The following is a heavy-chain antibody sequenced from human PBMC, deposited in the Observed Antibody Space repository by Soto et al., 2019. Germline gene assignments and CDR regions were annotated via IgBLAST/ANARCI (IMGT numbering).Heavy chain of an antibody. V-gene: IGHV4-39*01. CDR1: GFSISSSSYY. J-gene: IGHJ6*02. CDR3: ARAVRHYYYYYGMDV. Sequence: SETLSLTCTVSGFSISSSSYYWGWIRQPPGKGLEWIGSIYYSGSTYYNPSLKSRVTISVDTSKNQFSLKLSSVTAADTAVYYCARAVRHYYYYYGMDVWGQGTTVTVSS. D-gene: IGHD1-1*01. CDR2: IYYSGST.